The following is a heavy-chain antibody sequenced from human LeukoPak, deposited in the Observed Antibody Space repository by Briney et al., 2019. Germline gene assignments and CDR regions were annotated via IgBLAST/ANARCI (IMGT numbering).Heavy chain of an antibody. J-gene: IGHJ6*03. CDR2: ISSSGSTI. D-gene: IGHD6-13*01. CDR3: ARDSSYSSSWYYWVGNYYYCMDV. Sequence: GGSLRLSCAASGFTFSSYEMNWVRQAPGKGLEWVSYISSSGSTIYYADSVKGRFTISRDNAKNSLYLQMNSLRAEDTAVYYCARDSSYSSSWYYWVGNYYYCMDVWGKGTTVTISS. V-gene: IGHV3-48*03. CDR1: GFTFSSYE.